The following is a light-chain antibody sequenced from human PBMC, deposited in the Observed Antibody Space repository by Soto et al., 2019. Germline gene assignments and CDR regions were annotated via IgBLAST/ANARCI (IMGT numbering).Light chain of an antibody. CDR2: ANT. CDR3: QSYDSSLSGWV. CDR1: SSNSGAGYD. Sequence: QAVVTQPPSVSGAPGQRVTISCTGSSSNSGAGYDVHWYQQLPGTAPKLLIYANTNRPSGVPDRFSGSKSGTSASLAITGLQAEDEADYYCQSYDSSLSGWVFGGGTKLTVL. J-gene: IGLJ3*02. V-gene: IGLV1-40*01.